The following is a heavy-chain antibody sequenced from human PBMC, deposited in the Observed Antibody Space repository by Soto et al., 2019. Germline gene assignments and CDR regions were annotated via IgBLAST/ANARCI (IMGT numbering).Heavy chain of an antibody. V-gene: IGHV3-23*01. CDR3: AKGVGGGYSYGAVYFDY. CDR2: ISGSGGST. Sequence: GGSLRLSCAASGFTFSSYAMSWVRQAPGKGLEWVSAISGSGGSTYYADSVKGRFTISRDNSKNTLYLQMNSLRAEDTAVYYCAKGVGGGYSYGAVYFDYWGQGTLVTVSS. J-gene: IGHJ4*02. CDR1: GFTFSSYA. D-gene: IGHD5-18*01.